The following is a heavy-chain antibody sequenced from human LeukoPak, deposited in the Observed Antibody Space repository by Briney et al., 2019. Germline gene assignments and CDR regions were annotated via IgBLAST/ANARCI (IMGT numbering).Heavy chain of an antibody. D-gene: IGHD1-26*01. CDR1: GFTFSTYW. J-gene: IGHJ3*01. Sequence: GSLRLSCAGSGFTFSTYWMHWVRQAPGKGLVWVSRIHGVDGRTSYADSVKGRFTISRDNAKNTVYLQMNNLRAEDTALYYCARESTVGPIQTDAFDFWGQGTMVTVSS. V-gene: IGHV3-74*01. CDR2: IHGVDGRT. CDR3: ARESTVGPIQTDAFDF.